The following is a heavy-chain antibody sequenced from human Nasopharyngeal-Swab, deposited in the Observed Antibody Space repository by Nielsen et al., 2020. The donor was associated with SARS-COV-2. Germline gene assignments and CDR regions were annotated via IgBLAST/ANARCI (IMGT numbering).Heavy chain of an antibody. CDR2: ISGSGGST. CDR3: AKDDRRSQWLVDYYYGMDV. D-gene: IGHD6-19*01. J-gene: IGHJ6*02. CDR1: GFTFSSYA. V-gene: IGHV3-23*01. Sequence: GESLKISCAASGFTFSSYAMSWVRQAPGKGLEWVSAISGSGGSTYYADSVKGRFTISRDNSKNTLYLQMNSLRAEDTAVYYSAKDDRRSQWLVDYYYGMDVWGQGTTVTVSS.